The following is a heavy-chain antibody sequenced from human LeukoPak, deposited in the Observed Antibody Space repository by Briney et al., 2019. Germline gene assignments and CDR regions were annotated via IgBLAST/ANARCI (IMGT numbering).Heavy chain of an antibody. D-gene: IGHD1-26*01. V-gene: IGHV3-21*01. CDR2: ISSSSSYI. CDR3: ARERDSGSYLRYYYMDV. J-gene: IGHJ6*03. CDR1: GFTFSSYS. Sequence: GGSLRLSCAASGFTFSSYSMNWVRQAPGKGLEWVSSISSSSSYIYYADSVKGRFTISRDNAKNSLYLQMNSLRAEDTAVYHCARERDSGSYLRYYYMDVWGKGTTVTVSS.